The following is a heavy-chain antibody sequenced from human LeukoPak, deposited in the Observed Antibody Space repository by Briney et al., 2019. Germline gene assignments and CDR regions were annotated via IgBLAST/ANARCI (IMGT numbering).Heavy chain of an antibody. CDR2: ISGSGGST. Sequence: GGSLRLSCAASGFALRSYTVTWVRQAPGKGLEWVSAISGSGGSTYYADSVKGRFTISRDNSKNTLYLQMNSLRAEDTAVYYCARGPPDYYYYYYMDVWGKGTTVTVSS. CDR1: GFALRSYT. CDR3: ARGPPDYYYYYYMDV. V-gene: IGHV3-23*01. J-gene: IGHJ6*03.